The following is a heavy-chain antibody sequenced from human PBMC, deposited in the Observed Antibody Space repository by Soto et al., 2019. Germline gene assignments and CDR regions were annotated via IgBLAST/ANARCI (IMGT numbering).Heavy chain of an antibody. CDR3: ARDHCYGAIDY. J-gene: IGHJ4*02. V-gene: IGHV3-7*01. Sequence: EVQLMESGGGLVQPGGSLRLSCAASGFNFGASWRAWVRQDPGKGLEWVADIKQDGSEKNYVDSVKGRVTISGDGAKNSLYLHMNSLRAEDTAVYYCARDHCYGAIDYWGLGTLVTVSS. D-gene: IGHD2-15*01. CDR2: IKQDGSEK. CDR1: GFNFGASW.